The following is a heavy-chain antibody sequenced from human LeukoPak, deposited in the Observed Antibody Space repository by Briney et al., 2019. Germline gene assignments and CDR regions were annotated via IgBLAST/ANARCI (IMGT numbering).Heavy chain of an antibody. D-gene: IGHD2-15*01. CDR3: ARDRPNRSHP. CDR2: ISYDGSNK. J-gene: IGHJ5*02. V-gene: IGHV3-30-3*01. CDR1: GFTFSSYA. Sequence: GGSRRLSCAASGFTFSSYAMHWVRQAPGKGLEWVAVISYDGSNKYYADSVKGRFTISRDNSKNTLYLQMNSLRAEDTAVYYCARDRPNRSHPWGQGTLVTVSS.